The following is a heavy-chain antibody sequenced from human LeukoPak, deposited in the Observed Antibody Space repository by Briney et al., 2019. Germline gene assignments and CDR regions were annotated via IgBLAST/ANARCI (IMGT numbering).Heavy chain of an antibody. D-gene: IGHD5-12*01. V-gene: IGHV3-23*01. CDR1: GFTFSNYA. Sequence: GGSLRLSCAASGFTFSNYAMNWVRQAPGKGLEWVSSVRGSGANTYYADSVKGRFTISRDNSKNTLYLQMNSLRVEDTAMYYCARAGRDLGYYHDYWGQGTLVTVSS. J-gene: IGHJ4*02. CDR2: VRGSGANT. CDR3: ARAGRDLGYYHDY.